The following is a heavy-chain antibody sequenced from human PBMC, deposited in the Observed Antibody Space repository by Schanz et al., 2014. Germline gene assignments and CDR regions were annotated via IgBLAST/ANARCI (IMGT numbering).Heavy chain of an antibody. CDR2: ITNKPNNYNT. CDR1: GFTFSDHY. V-gene: IGHV3-72*01. CDR3: VRLDFHDY. Sequence: EVQLVESGGGMVQPGGSLRLSCAASGFTFSDHYMDWVRQAPGKGLEWVGRITNKPNNYNTEYAASVKGRFTISRDDSRNSLYLQMSSLKTEDTAVYYCVRLDFHDYWGQGTLVTVSA. J-gene: IGHJ4*02.